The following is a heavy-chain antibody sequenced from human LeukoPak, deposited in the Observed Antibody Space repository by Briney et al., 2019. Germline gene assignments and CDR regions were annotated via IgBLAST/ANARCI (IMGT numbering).Heavy chain of an antibody. V-gene: IGHV1-69*01. CDR2: IIPNFGTA. J-gene: IGHJ6*04. D-gene: IGHD2-2*01. Sequence: SVRVSCKASGGTFTSYDISWVRQAPGQGREWMGGIIPNFGTANYAQKFQGRVTITADESTRTAYMELSSLRSEDTAVYYCARDWEDIVVVPAAAPISYYYGMDVWGKGTTVTVSS. CDR1: GGTFTSYD. CDR3: ARDWEDIVVVPAAAPISYYYGMDV.